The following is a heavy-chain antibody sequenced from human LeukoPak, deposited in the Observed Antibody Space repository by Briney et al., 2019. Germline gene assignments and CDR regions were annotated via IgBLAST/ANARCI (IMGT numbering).Heavy chain of an antibody. V-gene: IGHV4-4*07. CDR3: ARGGNRYFDWLIDY. CDR2: IYTSGST. Sequence: SETLSLTCTVSGGSISSYYWSRIRQPAGKGLEWIGRIYTSGSTNYNPSLKSRVTMSVDTSKNQFSLKLSSVTAADTAVYYCARGGNRYFDWLIDYWGQGTLVTVSS. CDR1: GGSISSYY. D-gene: IGHD3-9*01. J-gene: IGHJ4*02.